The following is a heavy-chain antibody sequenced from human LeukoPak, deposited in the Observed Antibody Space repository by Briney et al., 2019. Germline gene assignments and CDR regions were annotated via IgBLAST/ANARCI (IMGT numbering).Heavy chain of an antibody. D-gene: IGHD5-18*01. CDR2: IIPIFGTA. CDR1: GGTFSSYA. CDR3: ARAAMADVYFDY. Sequence: SVKVSCKASGGTFSSYAISWVRQAPGQGLEWMGGIIPIFGTANYAQKFQGRVTITADESTSTAYMELSSLRSEDTAVYYCARAAMADVYFDYWGQGTLVTVSS. V-gene: IGHV1-69*13. J-gene: IGHJ4*02.